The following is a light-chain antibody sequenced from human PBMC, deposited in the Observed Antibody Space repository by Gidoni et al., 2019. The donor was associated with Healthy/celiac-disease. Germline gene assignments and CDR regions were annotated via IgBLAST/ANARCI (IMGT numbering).Light chain of an antibody. J-gene: IGLJ2*01. Sequence: QSALPQPASVSGSPAQSITIPCTGTSSDVGSYNLVSWYQQHPGKAPKLMIYEVSKRPSGVSNRFSGSKSGNTASLTISGLQAEDEADYYCCSYAGIYVVFGGGTKLTVL. CDR1: SSDVGSYNL. CDR2: EVS. CDR3: CSYAGIYVV. V-gene: IGLV2-23*02.